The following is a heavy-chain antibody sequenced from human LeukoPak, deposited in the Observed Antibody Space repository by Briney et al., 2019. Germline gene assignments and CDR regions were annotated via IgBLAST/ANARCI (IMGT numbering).Heavy chain of an antibody. CDR2: ITGSDGTS. V-gene: IGHV3-23*01. Sequence: PGGSLRLSCVASGFTFTNYAMSWVRQAPGKGLEWVSAITGSDGTSHYADSVKGRFTISRDNSKNTLYLQVNSLRAEDTAVHYCAKWGDYDILTGYYVPDYWGQGTLVTVSS. D-gene: IGHD3-9*01. CDR3: AKWGDYDILTGYYVPDY. CDR1: GFTFTNYA. J-gene: IGHJ4*02.